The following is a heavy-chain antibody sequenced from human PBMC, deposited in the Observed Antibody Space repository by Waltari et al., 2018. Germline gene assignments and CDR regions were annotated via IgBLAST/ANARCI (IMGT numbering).Heavy chain of an antibody. CDR3: TRDRVGYCSGGTCYSRWFDP. CDR1: GYTFTTYA. D-gene: IGHD2-15*01. J-gene: IGHJ5*02. V-gene: IGHV1-24*01. Sequence: QVQLVQSGSELKKPGASVKVSCKASGYTFTTYAMNWVRQAPGQGLEWLGGFDPEYGEAVYAQEFQGRGTMTEDTSKDTAYMELSSLTYEDTAVYYCTRDRVGYCSGGTCYSRWFDPWGQGTLVTVSS. CDR2: FDPEYGEA.